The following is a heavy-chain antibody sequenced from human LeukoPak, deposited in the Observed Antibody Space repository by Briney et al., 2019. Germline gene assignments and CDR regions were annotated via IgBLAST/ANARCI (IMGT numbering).Heavy chain of an antibody. Sequence: GASVKASCKASGYTFTSYYMHWVRQAPGQGLEWMGIINPSGGSTSYAQKFQGRVTMTRDTSTSTVYMELSSLRSEDTAVYYCARDQASRTDCSGGSCYSSSFDYWGQGTLVTVSS. CDR1: GYTFTSYY. D-gene: IGHD2-15*01. J-gene: IGHJ4*02. CDR3: ARDQASRTDCSGGSCYSSSFDY. V-gene: IGHV1-46*01. CDR2: INPSGGST.